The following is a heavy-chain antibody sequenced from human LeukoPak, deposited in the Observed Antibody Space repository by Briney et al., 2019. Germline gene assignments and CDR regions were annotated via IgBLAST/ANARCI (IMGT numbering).Heavy chain of an antibody. CDR1: GFTFSSYE. CDR2: ISSSGSTI. CDR3: ARTTTVATLVH. Sequence: GGSLRLSCAASGFTFSSYEMNWVRQAPGKGLEWISYISSSGSTIYYADSVKGRFTISRDNAKNSLYLQMNSLRAEDTAVYYCARTTTVATLVHWGQGTLVTVSS. V-gene: IGHV3-48*03. J-gene: IGHJ5*02. D-gene: IGHD5-12*01.